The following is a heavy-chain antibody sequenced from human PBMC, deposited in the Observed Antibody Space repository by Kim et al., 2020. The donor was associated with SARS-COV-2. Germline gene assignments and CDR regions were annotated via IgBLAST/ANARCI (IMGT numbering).Heavy chain of an antibody. Sequence: RGSLRLSCAASGFTFSSYGMHWVRQAPGKGLEWVAVISYDGSNKYYADSVKGRFTISRDNSKNTLYLQMNSLRAEDTAVYYCAKDFAIGSSSTHVSAGWGQGTLVTVSS. CDR1: GFTFSSYG. CDR3: AKDFAIGSSSTHVSAG. V-gene: IGHV3-30*18. CDR2: ISYDGSNK. J-gene: IGHJ4*02. D-gene: IGHD6-13*01.